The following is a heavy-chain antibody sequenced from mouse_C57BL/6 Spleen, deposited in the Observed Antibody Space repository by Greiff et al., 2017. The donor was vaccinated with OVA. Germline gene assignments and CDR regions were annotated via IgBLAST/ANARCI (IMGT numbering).Heavy chain of an antibody. J-gene: IGHJ4*01. V-gene: IGHV1-54*01. CDR1: GYAFTNSL. CDR2: INPGSGGT. CDR3: ARDSSGSYYAMDY. Sequence: VKLQESGAELVRPGTSVKVSCKASGYAFTNSLIEWVKQRPGQGLEWIGVINPGSGGTNYNEKFKGKATLTADKSSSTAYMQLSSLTSEDSAVYFCARDSSGSYYAMDYWGQGTSVTVSS. D-gene: IGHD3-2*02.